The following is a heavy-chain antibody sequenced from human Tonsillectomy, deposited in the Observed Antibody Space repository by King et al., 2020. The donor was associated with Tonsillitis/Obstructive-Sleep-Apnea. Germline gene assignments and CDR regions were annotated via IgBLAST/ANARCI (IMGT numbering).Heavy chain of an antibody. D-gene: IGHD2-8*02. CDR1: GFNFDDYA. J-gene: IGHJ4*02. Sequence: VQLVESGGGVVQPGGSLRLSCAASGFNFDDYAMHWVRQAPGKGLEWVSFISGDGSITYYADSVKGRFTISRDNSKSSLYLQMNSLRNEDTALYYCTKGLTGNWGQGTLVTVSS. CDR3: TKGLTGN. CDR2: ISGDGSIT. V-gene: IGHV3-43*02.